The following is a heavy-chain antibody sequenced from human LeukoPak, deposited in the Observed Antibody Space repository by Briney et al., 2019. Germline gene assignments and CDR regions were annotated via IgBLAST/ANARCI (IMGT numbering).Heavy chain of an antibody. CDR2: IIPILGIA. Sequence: SVKVSCKASGYTFTSHGISWVRQAPGQGLEWMGRIIPILGIANYAQKFQGRVTITADKSTSTAYMELSSLRSEDTAVYYCARPSYYDSSTPAAFDIWGQGTMVTVSS. CDR1: GYTFTSHG. CDR3: ARPSYYDSSTPAAFDI. J-gene: IGHJ3*02. D-gene: IGHD3-22*01. V-gene: IGHV1-69*04.